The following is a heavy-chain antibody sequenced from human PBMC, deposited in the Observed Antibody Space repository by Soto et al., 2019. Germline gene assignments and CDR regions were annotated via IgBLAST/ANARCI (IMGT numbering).Heavy chain of an antibody. CDR2: IWYDGSNK. V-gene: IGHV3-33*01. CDR3: ARAGYCSSTSCLGSGCYYMDV. Sequence: QVQLVESGGGVVQPGRSLRLSCAASGFTFSSYGMHWVRQAPGKGLEWVAVIWYDGSNKYYADSVKGRFTISRDNSKNTLYLQMNSLRAEDTAVYYCARAGYCSSTSCLGSGCYYMDVWGKGTTVTVSS. J-gene: IGHJ6*03. D-gene: IGHD2-2*01. CDR1: GFTFSSYG.